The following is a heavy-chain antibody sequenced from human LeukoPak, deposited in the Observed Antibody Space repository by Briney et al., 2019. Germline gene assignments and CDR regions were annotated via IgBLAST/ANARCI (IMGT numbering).Heavy chain of an antibody. CDR3: ASLDTAAIRTGGY. CDR2: IKKSGSEA. D-gene: IGHD2-21*02. J-gene: IGHJ4*02. Sequence: PGGSLRLSCAASGFPFSPGSMSWVRQAPGKGLEWVAMIKKSGSEALYVDSEKGRFTISRDSARNSLYLQMSSLRVDDTAVYYCASLDTAAIRTGGYWGRGTLVTVSS. CDR1: GFPFSPGS. V-gene: IGHV3-7*01.